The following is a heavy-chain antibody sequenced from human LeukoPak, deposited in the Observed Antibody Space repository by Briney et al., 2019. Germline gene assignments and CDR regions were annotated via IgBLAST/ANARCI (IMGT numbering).Heavy chain of an antibody. Sequence: ASVTVSFKASGYTFTSYDIHWVRQAPGQGLEWMGWMNPNSGNTGYAQKFQGRVTMTRNTSISTAHMELSSLRSEDTAVYYCARVRGSYFFWFDPWGQGTLVTVSS. V-gene: IGHV1-8*01. CDR1: GYTFTSYD. CDR2: MNPNSGNT. J-gene: IGHJ5*02. CDR3: ARVRGSYFFWFDP. D-gene: IGHD1-26*01.